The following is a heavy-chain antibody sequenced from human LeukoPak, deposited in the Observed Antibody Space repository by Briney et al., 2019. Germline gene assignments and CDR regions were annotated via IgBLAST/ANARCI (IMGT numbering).Heavy chain of an antibody. CDR1: GFTFSTNG. J-gene: IGHJ4*02. Sequence: GGSLRLSCAVSGFTFSTNGMHWVRQAPGKGLEWVAVIWYDGSKKYYEDSVKGRFTISRDNSKNTLYLQMNSLRAEDTAVYYCARDTSVAGIGIDFDYWGQGTLVTVSS. V-gene: IGHV3-33*01. D-gene: IGHD6-19*01. CDR3: ARDTSVAGIGIDFDY. CDR2: IWYDGSKK.